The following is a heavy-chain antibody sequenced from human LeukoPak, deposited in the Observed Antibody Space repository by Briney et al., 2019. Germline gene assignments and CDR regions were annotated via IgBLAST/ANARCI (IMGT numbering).Heavy chain of an antibody. Sequence: GESLKISCKGSGYSFTSYWIGWVRQMSGKGLEWMGIIYPGDSDTRYSPSFQAQVTISADKSISTADLQWSSLKASNTAMYYCARLAFGHIDYWGQGTLVTVSS. CDR3: ARLAFGHIDY. D-gene: IGHD3-10*01. CDR1: GYSFTSYW. J-gene: IGHJ4*02. V-gene: IGHV5-51*01. CDR2: IYPGDSDT.